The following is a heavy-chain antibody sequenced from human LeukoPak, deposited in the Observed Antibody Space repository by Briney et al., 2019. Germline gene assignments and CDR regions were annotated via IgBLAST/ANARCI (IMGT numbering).Heavy chain of an antibody. CDR1: GYAISSSNR. J-gene: IGHJ5*02. V-gene: IGHV4-28*01. Sequence: SDTLSLTCAVSGYAISSSNRWGWIRQAPGKGLEWIGYIHYTGSTYYSPSLKSRATMAVDMSKNQFSLKLSSVTAVDTAVYYCARNELGSGKYDPWGQGILVTVSS. D-gene: IGHD3-10*01. CDR3: ARNELGSGKYDP. CDR2: IHYTGST.